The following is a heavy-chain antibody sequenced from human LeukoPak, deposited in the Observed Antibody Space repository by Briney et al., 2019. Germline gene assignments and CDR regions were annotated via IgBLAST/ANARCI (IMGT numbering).Heavy chain of an antibody. Sequence: SETLSLTRTVSGGSISSSSTYWGWIRQPPGKGLEWIGSIYYSKNTYYNPSLKSRVTISADTSKNQFSLTLGSVSATDTAVYYCLSLRGFSYGYFDYWGQGTLVTVSS. V-gene: IGHV4-39*01. J-gene: IGHJ4*02. CDR2: IYYSKNT. D-gene: IGHD5-18*01. CDR3: LSLRGFSYGYFDY. CDR1: GGSISSSSTY.